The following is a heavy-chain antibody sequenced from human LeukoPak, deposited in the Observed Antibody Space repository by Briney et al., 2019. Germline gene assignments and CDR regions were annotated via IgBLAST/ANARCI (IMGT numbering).Heavy chain of an antibody. CDR1: GYTFTGYY. V-gene: IGHV1-2*02. CDR2: INPNSGGT. CDR3: ARMRLFDIVVVPAADLDY. D-gene: IGHD2-2*01. J-gene: IGHJ4*02. Sequence: ASVTVSCKASGYTFTGYYMHWVRQAPGQGLEWMGWINPNSGGTNYAQKFQGRVTMTRDTSISTAYMELSRLRSDDTAVYYCARMRLFDIVVVPAADLDYWGQGTLVTLSS.